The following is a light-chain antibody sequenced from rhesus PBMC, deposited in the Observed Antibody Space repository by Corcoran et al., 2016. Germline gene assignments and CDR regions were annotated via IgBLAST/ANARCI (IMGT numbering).Light chain of an antibody. CDR1: QGISNW. V-gene: IGKV1-33*02. CDR3: QQHNSNPYS. Sequence: DIQMTQSPSSLSASVGDRVTITCQASQGISNWLAWYQQKPGKAPKLLIYAASSLQSGVRSRFSGSGSWTKFTLTISSLQPEDFATYYCQQHNSNPYSFGQGTKVEIK. J-gene: IGKJ2*01. CDR2: AAS.